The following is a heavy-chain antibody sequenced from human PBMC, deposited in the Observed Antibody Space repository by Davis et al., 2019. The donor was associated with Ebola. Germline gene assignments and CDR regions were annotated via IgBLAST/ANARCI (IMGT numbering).Heavy chain of an antibody. D-gene: IGHD6-19*01. V-gene: IGHV1-18*01. CDR3: ARGSLNIAVAVYYYYYGMDV. Sequence: ASVKVSCKASGYTLISYGISWVRQAPGQGLEWMGWISAYTGNTNYAQKFQGWVTMTRDTSISTAYMELSRLRSDDTAVYYCARGSLNIAVAVYYYYYGMDVWGQGTTVTVSS. CDR1: GYTLISYG. J-gene: IGHJ6*02. CDR2: ISAYTGNT.